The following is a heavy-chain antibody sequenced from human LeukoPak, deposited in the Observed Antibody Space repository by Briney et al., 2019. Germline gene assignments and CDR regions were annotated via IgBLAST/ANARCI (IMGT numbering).Heavy chain of an antibody. D-gene: IGHD2-2*01. CDR2: ISGDGGST. J-gene: IGHJ4*02. V-gene: IGHV3-43*02. CDR3: AKGGMGQLPVQY. Sequence: PGGSLRLSCAASGFTFGDYAMHWVRQAPGKGLEWVSLISGDGGSTYYADSVKGRFTISRDNSKNSLYLQMNSLRTEDTALYYCAKGGMGQLPVQYWGQGTLVTVSS. CDR1: GFTFGDYA.